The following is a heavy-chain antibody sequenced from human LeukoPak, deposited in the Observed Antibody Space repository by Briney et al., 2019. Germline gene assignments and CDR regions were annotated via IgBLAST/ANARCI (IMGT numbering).Heavy chain of an antibody. D-gene: IGHD2-2*01. V-gene: IGHV3-53*05. CDR2: IYSDGST. Sequence: GGSLRLSCVASGFTVSSNYMSWVRQAPGKGLEWVSVIYSDGSTYYADSVKGRFTISRDNSKNTLYLQMNSLRAEDTAVYYCARGAYQRASKANYYYYGMDVWGQGTTVTVFS. CDR1: GFTVSSNY. CDR3: ARGAYQRASKANYYYYGMDV. J-gene: IGHJ6*02.